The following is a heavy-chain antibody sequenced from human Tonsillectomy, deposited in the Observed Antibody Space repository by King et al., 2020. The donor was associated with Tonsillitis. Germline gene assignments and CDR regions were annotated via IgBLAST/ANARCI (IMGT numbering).Heavy chain of an antibody. J-gene: IGHJ4*02. Sequence: VQLPQWGAGVLKPSETLSLTCAVSGGSLSNYDWSWLRQPPGKGLEWIGEINRSGSANYNPSLKSRVTISVDTSKNQFSLKLSSVTAADTAVYYCARGPAAIFGVVITPPTYFDYWAQGTLAT. D-gene: IGHD3-3*01. CDR3: ARGPAAIFGVVITPPTYFDY. CDR2: INRSGSA. V-gene: IGHV4-34*01. CDR1: GGSLSNYD.